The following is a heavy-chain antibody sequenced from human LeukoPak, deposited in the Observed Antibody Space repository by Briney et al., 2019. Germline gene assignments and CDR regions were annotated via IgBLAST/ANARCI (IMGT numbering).Heavy chain of an antibody. CDR1: GYSFTSYW. V-gene: IGHV5-51*01. J-gene: IGHJ3*02. CDR2: IYPGDSDT. D-gene: IGHD3-10*01. Sequence: GESLKISCKGTGYSFTSYWIGWVRQMPGKGLEWMGIIYPGDSDTRYSSSFQGQVTISADKSISTAYLQWSSLKASDTAMYYCARHKVRSIPTPHDAFDIWGQGTMVTVSS. CDR3: ARHKVRSIPTPHDAFDI.